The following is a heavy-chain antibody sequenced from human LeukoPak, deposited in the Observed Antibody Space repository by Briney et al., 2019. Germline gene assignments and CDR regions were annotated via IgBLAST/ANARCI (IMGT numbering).Heavy chain of an antibody. CDR3: AKDREGTIADYFDY. CDR1: GFTFSSYA. D-gene: IGHD1-7*01. CDR2: ISGSGGST. J-gene: IGHJ4*02. Sequence: QPGGSLTLSCAASGFTFSSYAMSWVRQAPGKGLEWVSAISGSGGSTYYADSVKGRFTISRDNSKNTLYLQMNSLRGEDTAVYYCAKDREGTIADYFDYWGQGTLVTVSS. V-gene: IGHV3-23*01.